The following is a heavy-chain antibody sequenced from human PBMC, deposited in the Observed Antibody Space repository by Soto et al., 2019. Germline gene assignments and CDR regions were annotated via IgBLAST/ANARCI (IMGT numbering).Heavy chain of an antibody. CDR3: ARGQPRHRRGPRLAYYYGMDV. V-gene: IGHV1-69*13. CDR1: GGTFSSYA. CDR2: IIPIFDTA. J-gene: IGHJ6*02. Sequence: SVKVSCKASGGTFSSYAISWVRQAPGQGLEWMGGIIPIFDTANYAQKFQGRVTITADESTSTAYMELSSLRSEDTAVYYCARGQPRHRRGPRLAYYYGMDVWGQGTTVTVSS.